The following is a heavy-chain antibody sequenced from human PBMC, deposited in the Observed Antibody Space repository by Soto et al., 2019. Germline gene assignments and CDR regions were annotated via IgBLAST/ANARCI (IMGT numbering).Heavy chain of an antibody. Sequence: QVQLRESGPGLVKPSQTLSLTCTVSGGSISRGGYYWSWIRQHPGTGLELVGYIYYSGSTYYNPYLNSRVTISVYPSKKQFSPMQSAVTAADTAVYYCAREDHNCNRQAFDIWGQGTMVTVSS. D-gene: IGHD1-20*01. V-gene: IGHV4-31*03. J-gene: IGHJ3*02. CDR3: AREDHNCNRQAFDI. CDR1: GGSISRGGYY. CDR2: IYYSGST.